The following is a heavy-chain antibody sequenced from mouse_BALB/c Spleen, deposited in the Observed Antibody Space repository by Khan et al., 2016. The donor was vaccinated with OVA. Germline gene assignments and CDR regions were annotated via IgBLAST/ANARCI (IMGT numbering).Heavy chain of an antibody. CDR2: INTYTEEP. V-gene: IGHV9-3-1*01. Sequence: QIQLVQSGPELKKPGETVKISCKASGYTFTNYGMNWVKQAPGKGLKWMGWINTYTEEPTYADDFKGRFAFSLETSASTAYLQINNLKKEDTATXCGARRNCSYDRHFEVWRAGTTVTVAS. CDR1: GYTFTNYG. J-gene: IGHJ1*01. D-gene: IGHD2-12*01. CDR3: ARRNCSYDRHFEV.